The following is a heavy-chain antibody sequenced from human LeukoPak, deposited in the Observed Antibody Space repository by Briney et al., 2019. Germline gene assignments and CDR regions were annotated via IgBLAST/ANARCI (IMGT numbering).Heavy chain of an antibody. V-gene: IGHV1-46*01. D-gene: IGHD3-22*01. CDR1: GYTFTSYY. Sequence: ASVKVSCKASGYTFTSYYMHWVRQAPGQGLEWMGVINPSGGSTSYAQKFQGRVTMTRDTSTSTVYMELSSLRSEDTAVYYCAADSGGYSFDYWGQGTLVTVSS. J-gene: IGHJ4*02. CDR2: INPSGGST. CDR3: AADSGGYSFDY.